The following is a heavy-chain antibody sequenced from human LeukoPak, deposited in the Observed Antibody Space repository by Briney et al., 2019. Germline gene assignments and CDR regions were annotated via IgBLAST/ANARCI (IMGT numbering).Heavy chain of an antibody. Sequence: GASVKVSCKASGGTFSSYAISWVRQAPGQGLEWMGGIIPIFGTANYAQKFQGRVTITADESTSTAYMELSSLRSEDTAVYYCASSGYSSGLTYYYYYGMDVWGQGTTVTVSS. D-gene: IGHD6-19*01. J-gene: IGHJ6*02. CDR3: ASSGYSSGLTYYYYYGMDV. CDR2: IIPIFGTA. CDR1: GGTFSSYA. V-gene: IGHV1-69*13.